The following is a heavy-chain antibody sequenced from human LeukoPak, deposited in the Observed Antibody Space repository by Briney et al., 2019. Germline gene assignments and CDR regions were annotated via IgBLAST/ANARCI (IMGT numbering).Heavy chain of an antibody. CDR1: GYTFTSYY. J-gene: IGHJ5*02. CDR3: ARDEGESGSYLGAIVDP. CDR2: INPSGGST. Sequence: ASVKVSCRASGYTFTSYYMHWVRQAPGQGLEWMGIINPSGGSTSYAQNFQGRVTMTRDMSTSTVYLELSSLRSEDTAVCYCARDEGESGSYLGAIVDPWGQGTLVTVSS. V-gene: IGHV1-46*01. D-gene: IGHD1-26*01.